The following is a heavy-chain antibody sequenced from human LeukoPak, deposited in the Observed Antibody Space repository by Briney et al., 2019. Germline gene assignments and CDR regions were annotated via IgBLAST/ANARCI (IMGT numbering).Heavy chain of an antibody. Sequence: SETLSLTCTVSGGSINNYYWSWIRQPPGKGLEWIGYMYNSGSTNYNPSLKSRVTISIDTSKNQVSLRLSSVTAADTAVYYCARQGSGGRSFDVWGQGTMVTVSS. CDR2: MYNSGST. CDR3: ARQGSGGRSFDV. J-gene: IGHJ3*01. V-gene: IGHV4-59*08. CDR1: GGSINNYY. D-gene: IGHD1-26*01.